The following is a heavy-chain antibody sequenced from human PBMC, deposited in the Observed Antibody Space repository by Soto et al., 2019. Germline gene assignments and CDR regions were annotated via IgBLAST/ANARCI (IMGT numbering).Heavy chain of an antibody. CDR1: GFTFSNYW. V-gene: IGHV3-74*03. CDR3: ARGGLQHALDV. CDR2: VNNDGTDT. J-gene: IGHJ6*02. Sequence: EVQLVESGGGLVQPGGSLRLSCAASGFTFSNYWMYWVRQAPGKGLVWVSRVNNDGTDTTHADSVKGRFTISRDNAENTLYLQMNSLRPEHTAVYYCARGGLQHALDVWGQGSKVTVSS. D-gene: IGHD6-13*01.